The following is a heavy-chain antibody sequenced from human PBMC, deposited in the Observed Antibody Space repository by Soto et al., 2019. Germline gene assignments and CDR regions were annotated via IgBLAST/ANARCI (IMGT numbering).Heavy chain of an antibody. CDR2: INSGSGDT. CDR1: GYTFTTYT. V-gene: IGHV1-3*01. CDR3: ARGPPGYFDY. Sequence: ASVKVSCKASGYTFTTYTMHWVRQAPGQRLEWMGWINSGSGDTKYSQKFQGRVTITRDTSASTAYLELSSLRSEDTAVYYCARGPPGYFDYWGQGTLVTV. J-gene: IGHJ4*02.